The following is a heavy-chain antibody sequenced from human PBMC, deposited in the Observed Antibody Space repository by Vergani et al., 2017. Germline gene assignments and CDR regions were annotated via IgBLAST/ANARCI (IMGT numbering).Heavy chain of an antibody. CDR1: TDSVSNTFYY. J-gene: IGHJ5*02. V-gene: IGHV4-39*07. Sequence: QVQLQESGPGLVKPSETLSLTCTVSTDSVSNTFYYWGWIRQTPGKGLEWIGYIYYSGRTYYNPSLKSRVIISVDTSKNQFSLNLTSVTAADTAVYYCARERAISAAGLNWFDPWGQGTLVTVSS. CDR3: ARERAISAAGLNWFDP. D-gene: IGHD6-13*01. CDR2: IYYSGRT.